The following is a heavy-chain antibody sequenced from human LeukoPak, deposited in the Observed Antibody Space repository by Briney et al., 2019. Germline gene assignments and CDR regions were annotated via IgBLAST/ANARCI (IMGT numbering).Heavy chain of an antibody. V-gene: IGHV4-38-2*02. D-gene: IGHD5-24*01. CDR1: GGSISSGYY. CDR3: ARESGYNHFDY. CDR2: IYHSGST. J-gene: IGHJ4*02. Sequence: PSETLSLTCTVSGGSISSGYYWGWIRPPPGKGLEWIGSIYHSGSTYYNPSLKSRVTISADTSKNQFSVKLTSVTAADTAVYYCARESGYNHFDYWGQGTLVTVSS.